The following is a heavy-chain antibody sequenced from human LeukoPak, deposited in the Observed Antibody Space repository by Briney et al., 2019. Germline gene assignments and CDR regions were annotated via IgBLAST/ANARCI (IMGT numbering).Heavy chain of an antibody. D-gene: IGHD3-10*01. Sequence: SETLSLTCAIDGGSFSGYYWRWIRQPPGQGLEWIGEINHSGRTNYNPSLKSRVTISVDKSKNQFSLKLSSVTAADTAVYYCARTSRINMVLDPWGQGTLVTVSS. CDR1: GGSFSGYY. V-gene: IGHV4-34*01. CDR2: INHSGRT. J-gene: IGHJ5*02. CDR3: ARTSRINMVLDP.